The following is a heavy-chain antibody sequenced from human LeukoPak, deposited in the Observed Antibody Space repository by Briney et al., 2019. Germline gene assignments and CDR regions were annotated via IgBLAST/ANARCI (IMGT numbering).Heavy chain of an antibody. CDR3: ASVVVVAAWVWFDP. D-gene: IGHD2-15*01. Sequence: SETLSLTCTVSGGSISSSSYYWGWIRQPPGKGLEWIGEINHSGSTNYNPSLKSRVTISVDTSKNQFSLKLSSVTAADTAVYYCASVVVVAAWVWFDPWGQGTLVTVSS. J-gene: IGHJ5*02. CDR1: GGSISSSSYY. V-gene: IGHV4-39*07. CDR2: INHSGST.